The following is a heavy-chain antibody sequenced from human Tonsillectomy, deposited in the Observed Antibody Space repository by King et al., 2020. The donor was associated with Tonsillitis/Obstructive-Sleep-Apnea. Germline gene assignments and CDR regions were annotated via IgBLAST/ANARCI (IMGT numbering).Heavy chain of an antibody. D-gene: IGHD3-16*02. V-gene: IGHV3-21*01. CDR3: AREQVYDYDYIWGSYRSLDAFDI. CDR2: ISSSSSYI. CDR1: GFTFSSYS. Sequence: QLVQSGGGLVKPGGSLRLSCAASGFTFSSYSMNWVRQAPGKGLEWVSSISSSSSYIYYADSVKGRFTISRDNAKNSLYLQMNSLRAEDTAVYYCAREQVYDYDYIWGSYRSLDAFDIWGQGTMVTVSS. J-gene: IGHJ3*02.